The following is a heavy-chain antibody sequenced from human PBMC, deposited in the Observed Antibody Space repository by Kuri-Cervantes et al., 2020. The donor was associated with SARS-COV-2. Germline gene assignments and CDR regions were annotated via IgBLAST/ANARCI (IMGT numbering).Heavy chain of an antibody. CDR1: GFTFSNAW. CDR3: ARDVAIFGVVILYYYYGMDV. Sequence: GGSLRLSCAASGFTFSNAWMSWVRQAPGKGLEWVGRIKSKTDGGTTDYAAPVKGRFTISRDGSKNTLYLQMNSLRAEDTAVYYCARDVAIFGVVILYYYYGMDVWGQGTTVTVSS. J-gene: IGHJ6*02. D-gene: IGHD3-3*01. CDR2: IKSKTDGGTT. V-gene: IGHV3-15*01.